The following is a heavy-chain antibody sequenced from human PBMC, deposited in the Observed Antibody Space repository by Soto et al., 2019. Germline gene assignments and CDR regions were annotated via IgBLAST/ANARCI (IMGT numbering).Heavy chain of an antibody. D-gene: IGHD3-10*01. J-gene: IGHJ5*02. CDR1: GFTFRSYA. CDR3: SKGRSSGAVDWFDP. Sequence: GGSLRLSCAASGFTFRSYAMMWVRQAPGKGLEWVSSITGGSATYYADSVKGRFTVSRDNSKNTMFLQMTSLRAEDTAVYYCSKGRSSGAVDWFDPWGQGALVTVSS. V-gene: IGHV3-23*01. CDR2: ITGGSAT.